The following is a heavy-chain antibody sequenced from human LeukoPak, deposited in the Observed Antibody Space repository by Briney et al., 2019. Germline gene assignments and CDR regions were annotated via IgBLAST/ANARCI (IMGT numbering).Heavy chain of an antibody. V-gene: IGHV4-34*01. Sequence: SETLSLTCAVYIDSFSNYHWTWIRQTPAKGMEWIGEVNESGGTNISPSLRSRVILSVDTSKNQFSLKLISVTVADTAIYYCARGQGATVPQVGKNWFDPWGQGTRVTVSS. J-gene: IGHJ5*02. CDR2: VNESGGT. CDR3: ARGQGATVPQVGKNWFDP. CDR1: IDSFSNYH. D-gene: IGHD1-26*01.